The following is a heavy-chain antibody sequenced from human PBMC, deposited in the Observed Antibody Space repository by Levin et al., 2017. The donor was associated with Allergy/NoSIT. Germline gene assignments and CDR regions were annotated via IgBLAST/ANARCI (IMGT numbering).Heavy chain of an antibody. Sequence: SQTLSLTCTVSGGSISSYYWSWLRQPPGQGLEWIGYIAYSGSANYNPSLKSRVTISVDASKNQFYLKMTSVTAADTAVYYCARDNKFYDDGGYYYFDNWGQGTLVTVAS. D-gene: IGHD3-22*01. CDR2: IAYSGSA. V-gene: IGHV4-59*01. CDR1: GGSISSYY. J-gene: IGHJ4*02. CDR3: ARDNKFYDDGGYYYFDN.